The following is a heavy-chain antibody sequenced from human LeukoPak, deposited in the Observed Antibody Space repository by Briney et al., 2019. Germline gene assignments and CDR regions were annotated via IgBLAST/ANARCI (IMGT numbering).Heavy chain of an antibody. V-gene: IGHV4-59*11. J-gene: IGHJ3*02. Sequence: PSETLSLTCAVSADSFSSHYWTWIRQAPGKGLERMGHISYIGSTIYNPYLQCRVTTPIDSSKNQFSLKLSSVTAADTVVYYCARDLVTVTKGFDIWGQGTMVSVSS. CDR1: ADSFSSHY. D-gene: IGHD4-17*01. CDR3: ARDLVTVTKGFDI. CDR2: ISYIGST.